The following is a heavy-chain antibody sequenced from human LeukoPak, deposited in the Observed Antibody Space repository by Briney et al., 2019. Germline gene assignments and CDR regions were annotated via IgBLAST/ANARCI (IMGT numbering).Heavy chain of an antibody. CDR1: GFTFSSYA. Sequence: GGSLRLSCAASGFTFSSYAMHWVRQAPGKGLEWVAVISYDGSNKYYADSVKGRFTISRDNSKNTLYLQMNSLRAEDTAVYYCAKDVGWCSSTSCPMRSYYYYGMDVWGQGTTVTVSS. CDR2: ISYDGSNK. D-gene: IGHD2-2*01. J-gene: IGHJ6*02. CDR3: AKDVGWCSSTSCPMRSYYYYGMDV. V-gene: IGHV3-30-3*01.